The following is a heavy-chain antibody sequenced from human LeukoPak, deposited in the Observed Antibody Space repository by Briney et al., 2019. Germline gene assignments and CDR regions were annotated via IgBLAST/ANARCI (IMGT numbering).Heavy chain of an antibody. CDR3: ATVRCGNYFDH. V-gene: IGHV3-7*01. CDR2: IKVDGSES. CDR1: GFTFSTYW. Sequence: PGGSLRLSCAASGFTFSTYWMSWFRQAPGKGLEWVANIKVDGSESYYGDSVKGRFTISRDNAKNSLYLQMNSLRVEDTAVYYCATVRCGNYFDHWGQGTLVTASS. J-gene: IGHJ4*02.